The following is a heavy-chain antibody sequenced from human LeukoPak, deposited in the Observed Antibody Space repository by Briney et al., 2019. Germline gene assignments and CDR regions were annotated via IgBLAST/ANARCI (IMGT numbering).Heavy chain of an antibody. Sequence: GGSLRLSCAASGLTFSSYSMNWVRQAPGKGLEWVSYISSSSSTMYYADSVKGRFTISRDNAKNSLYLQMNSLRAEDTAVYYCARGYSGYDSWGQGTLVTVSS. V-gene: IGHV3-48*01. CDR1: GLTFSSYS. D-gene: IGHD5-12*01. CDR2: ISSSSSTM. CDR3: ARGYSGYDS. J-gene: IGHJ5*02.